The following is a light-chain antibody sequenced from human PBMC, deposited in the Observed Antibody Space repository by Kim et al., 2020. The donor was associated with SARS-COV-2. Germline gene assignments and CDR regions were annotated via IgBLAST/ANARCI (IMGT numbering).Light chain of an antibody. CDR2: GRN. CDR1: SLRSYY. J-gene: IGLJ2*01. CDR3: QSRNSGGNVV. V-gene: IGLV3-19*01. Sequence: SSELTQDPAVSVALGQTVRITCQGDSLRSYYATWYQQKPRQAPVLVIHGRNNRPSGIPDRFSGSTSGNTASLTISGAQAEDEADFYCQSRNSGGNVVFGGGTQLTVL.